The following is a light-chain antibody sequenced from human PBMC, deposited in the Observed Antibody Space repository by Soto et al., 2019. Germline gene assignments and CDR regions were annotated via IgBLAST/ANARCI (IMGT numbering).Light chain of an antibody. CDR1: QSVSSSY. V-gene: IGKV3-20*01. Sequence: MVSTQSPATLSVSPGESATLSCRASQSVSSSYLAWYQQKPGQAPRLLIYGASSRATGIPDRFSGSGSGTDFTLTISRLEPEDFAVYYCQQYGSSPTWTFGQGTKVDIK. CDR3: QQYGSSPTWT. J-gene: IGKJ1*01. CDR2: GAS.